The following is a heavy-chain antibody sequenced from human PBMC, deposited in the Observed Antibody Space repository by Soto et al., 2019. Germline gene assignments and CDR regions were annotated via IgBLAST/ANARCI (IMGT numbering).Heavy chain of an antibody. Sequence: QVQLVESGGGVVQPGRSLTLSCAASGFTFSSYAMHWVRQAPGKGLEWVAVISYDGSNKYYADSVKGRFTISRDNSKNTLYLQMNSLRPEDTALYYCAREQLVPSGYYYGMDVW. D-gene: IGHD6-6*01. J-gene: IGHJ6*01. CDR1: GFTFSSYA. CDR3: AREQLVPSGYYYGMDV. CDR2: ISYDGSNK. V-gene: IGHV3-30-3*01.